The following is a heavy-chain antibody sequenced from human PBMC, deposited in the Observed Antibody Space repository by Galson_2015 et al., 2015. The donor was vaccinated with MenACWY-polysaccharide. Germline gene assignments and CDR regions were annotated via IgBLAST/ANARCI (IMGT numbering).Heavy chain of an antibody. D-gene: IGHD4-17*01. V-gene: IGHV3-30*18. CDR2: ISYDGSKK. J-gene: IGHJ4*02. CDR3: AKGGEYGDLYYFGS. CDR1: GFTFSSYG. Sequence: SLRLSCAASGFTFSSYGMHWVRQAPGKGLEWVAVISYDGSKKNYADSVKGRFTISRDKSKNTLYLQMNSLRGDDTAVYYCAKGGEYGDLYYFGSWGQGTLVTVSS.